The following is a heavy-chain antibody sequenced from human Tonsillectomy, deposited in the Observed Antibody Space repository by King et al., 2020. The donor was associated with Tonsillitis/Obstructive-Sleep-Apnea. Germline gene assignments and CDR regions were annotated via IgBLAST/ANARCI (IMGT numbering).Heavy chain of an antibody. CDR3: AGGAYCSGGTCYGGY. CDR2: XWFDGXXK. CDR1: GFTFSNYG. D-gene: IGHD2-15*01. J-gene: IGHJ4*02. Sequence: VQLVESGGGVVQPGRSLRLSCAASGFTFSNYGMHWVRQAPGKGXEWXAXXWFDGXXKYYADSVKGRFTISRDNXKNTLYVQMNSLRAEDSAVYYCAGGAYCSGGTCYGGYWGQGTLVTVSS. V-gene: IGHV3-33*01.